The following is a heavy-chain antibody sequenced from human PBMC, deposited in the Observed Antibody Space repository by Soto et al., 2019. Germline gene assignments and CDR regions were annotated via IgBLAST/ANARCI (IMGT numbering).Heavy chain of an antibody. CDR1: GYTFTTYG. CDR3: AGDHGYCSGGTGYRRY. J-gene: IGHJ4*02. Sequence: QVQLVQSGAEVKKPGASVKVSCKASGYTFTTYGISWVRQAPGQGLEWMGWISAYNGNTNYAQKLQGRVTMTTATSTSTAYMELRSLISDDTAVYYCAGDHGYCSGGTGYRRYWGQGTLVTVSS. D-gene: IGHD2-15*01. V-gene: IGHV1-18*01. CDR2: ISAYNGNT.